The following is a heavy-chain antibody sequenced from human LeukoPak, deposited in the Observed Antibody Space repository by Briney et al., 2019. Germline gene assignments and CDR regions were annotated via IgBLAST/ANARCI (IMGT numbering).Heavy chain of an antibody. CDR2: INPSGGST. V-gene: IGHV1-46*01. CDR3: ARDNQEYGSGSYSGY. J-gene: IGHJ4*02. D-gene: IGHD3-10*01. CDR1: GYTFTSYY. Sequence: GASVKVSCKASGYTFTSYYMHWVRQAPGQGLEWMGIINPSGGSTSYAQKFQGRVTMTRDTSTSTVYMELSSLRSEDTAVYYCARDNQEYGSGSYSGYWGQGTLVTVSS.